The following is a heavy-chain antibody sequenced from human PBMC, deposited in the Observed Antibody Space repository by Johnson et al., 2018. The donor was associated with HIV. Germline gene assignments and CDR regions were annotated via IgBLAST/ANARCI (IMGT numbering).Heavy chain of an antibody. CDR3: ATDYNFWSGRPDSFDV. CDR1: GFRLSSYG. Sequence: VQLVESGGGAVQPGGSLRLSCAVSGFRLSSYGMHWVRQVPGKGLEYVSRITNNGGSTYYVDSVKGRFTISRDNSKNTLYLQMDSLRAEDMGVYYCATDYNFWSGRPDSFDVWGQGTMVTVSS. J-gene: IGHJ3*01. CDR2: ITNNGGST. V-gene: IGHV3-64*07. D-gene: IGHD3-3*01.